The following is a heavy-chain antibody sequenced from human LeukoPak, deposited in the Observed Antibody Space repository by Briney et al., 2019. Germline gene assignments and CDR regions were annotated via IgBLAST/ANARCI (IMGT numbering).Heavy chain of an antibody. CDR3: ARAGTTAYYYYYGMDV. J-gene: IGHJ6*02. Sequence: SETLSLTCTVSGGSISSYYWSWIRQPPGKGLEWIGYIYYSGSTNYNPSLKSRVTISVDTSENQFSLKLSSVTAADTAVYYCARAGTTAYYYYYGMDVWGQGTTVTVSS. CDR1: GGSISSYY. V-gene: IGHV4-59*01. D-gene: IGHD1-7*01. CDR2: IYYSGST.